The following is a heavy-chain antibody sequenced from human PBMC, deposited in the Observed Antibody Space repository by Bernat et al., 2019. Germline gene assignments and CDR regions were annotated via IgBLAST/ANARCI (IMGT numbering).Heavy chain of an antibody. CDR3: ARAKIAVAAEYYYYGMDV. CDR2: ISYDGSNK. CDR1: GFTFSSYA. J-gene: IGHJ6*02. V-gene: IGHV3-30-3*01. D-gene: IGHD6-19*01. Sequence: QVQLVESGGGVVQPGRSLRLSCAASGFTFSSYAMHWVRQAPGKGLEWVAVISYDGSNKYYADSVKGRFTISRDNSKNTLYLQMNSLRAEDTAVYYCARAKIAVAAEYYYYGMDVWGQGTTVTVSS.